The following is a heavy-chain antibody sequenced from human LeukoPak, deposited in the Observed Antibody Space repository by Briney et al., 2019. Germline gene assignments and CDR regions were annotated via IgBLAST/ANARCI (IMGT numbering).Heavy chain of an antibody. D-gene: IGHD3-16*01. J-gene: IGHJ4*02. CDR2: IKHNGDEL. V-gene: IGHV3-7*01. CDR3: ARELRTFDS. CDR1: GFTFSSYW. Sequence: GGSLRLSCAASGFTFSSYWMTWVRQAPAKGLEWVANIKHNGDELNYVDTVEDQFPIYKHNAKNTLYLHMTDLSAEDPAVYYCARELRTFDSWGQGTLVTVSS.